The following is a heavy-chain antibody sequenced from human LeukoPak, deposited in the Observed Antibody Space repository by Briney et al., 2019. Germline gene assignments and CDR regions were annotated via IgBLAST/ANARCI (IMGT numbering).Heavy chain of an antibody. D-gene: IGHD2-2*02. Sequence: PGGSLRLSCAASGFTFSSYAMSWVRQAPGKGLGWVSAISGSGGSTYYADSVKGRFTISRDNSKNTLYLQMNSLRAEDTAVYYCAKGGVPAAIDYYYMDVWGKGTTVTVSS. CDR3: AKGGVPAAIDYYYMDV. CDR2: ISGSGGST. V-gene: IGHV3-23*01. J-gene: IGHJ6*03. CDR1: GFTFSSYA.